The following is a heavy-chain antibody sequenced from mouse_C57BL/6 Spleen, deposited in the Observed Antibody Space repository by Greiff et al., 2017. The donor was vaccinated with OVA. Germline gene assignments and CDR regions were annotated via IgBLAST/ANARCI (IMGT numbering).Heavy chain of an antibody. J-gene: IGHJ1*03. D-gene: IGHD2-13*01. CDR3: AREEDYFVSYWYFDV. CDR1: GFTFSDYY. V-gene: IGHV5-16*01. Sequence: EVQLVESEGGLVQPGSSMKLSCTASGFTFSDYYMAWVRPVPEKGLEWVANINYDGGSTYYLDSLKSRFIISRDNAKNLLYLQMSSLKSEDTATYYCAREEDYFVSYWYFDVWGTGTTVTVSS. CDR2: INYDGGST.